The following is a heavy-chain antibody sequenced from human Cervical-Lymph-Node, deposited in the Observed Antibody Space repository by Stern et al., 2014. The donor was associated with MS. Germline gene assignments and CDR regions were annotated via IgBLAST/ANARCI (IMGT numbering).Heavy chain of an antibody. CDR1: GGTFSSHA. J-gene: IGHJ6*02. CDR2: VIPNLGTV. Sequence: QVQLVQSGAEVKKPGSSVKVSCQTSGGTFSSHAINWVRQAPGQGLEWMGGVIPNLGTVDYAKKFQGRLTLTGDESTNTAYMELSSLRSEDTAVYYCARDQIPYYYYGMDVWGQGTTVTVSS. V-gene: IGHV1-69*01. D-gene: IGHD2-2*02. CDR3: ARDQIPYYYYGMDV.